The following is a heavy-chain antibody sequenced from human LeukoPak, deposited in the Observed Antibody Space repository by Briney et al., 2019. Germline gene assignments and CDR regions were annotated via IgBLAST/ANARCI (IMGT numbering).Heavy chain of an antibody. J-gene: IGHJ5*02. CDR2: IFTSGST. CDR1: GGSISYYY. Sequence: SETLSLTCSVSGGSISYYYWSWIRQLPGKGLEWIGDIFTSGSTSYSPSLKSRVTMSVDTSTNQFSLNLNSVTAADTAVYSCARRIEHWFDPWGQGTLVTVSS. V-gene: IGHV4-4*09. CDR3: ARRIEHWFDP.